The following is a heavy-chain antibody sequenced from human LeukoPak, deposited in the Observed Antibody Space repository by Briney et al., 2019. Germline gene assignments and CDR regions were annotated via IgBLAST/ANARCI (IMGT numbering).Heavy chain of an antibody. CDR1: GYTFTRYY. V-gene: IGHV1-2*02. J-gene: IGHJ4*02. CDR3: ARGRHSTSGPSHY. Sequence: ASVKVSFMASGYTFTRYYMHWVRQAPGQGLEWMGWINPNSGGTNYAQKFQGRVTMTRDTSISTAYMELSRLRSDDTAVYYCARGRHSTSGPSHYWGQGTLVTVSS. CDR2: INPNSGGT. D-gene: IGHD5-12*01.